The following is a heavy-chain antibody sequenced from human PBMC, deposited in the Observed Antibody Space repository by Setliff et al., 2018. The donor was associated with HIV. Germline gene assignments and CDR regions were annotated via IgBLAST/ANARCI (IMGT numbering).Heavy chain of an antibody. V-gene: IGHV1-18*01. J-gene: IGHJ4*02. Sequence: ASVKVSCKASGYTFANYGFSWVRQAPGQGLEWMGWISAYNGNTNYAQKVQGRVTMTTDPSTSTVYMELRSLRSDDTAVYCCARDSALIVGAARFYFDYWGQGTLVTVSS. CDR1: GYTFANYG. CDR2: ISAYNGNT. CDR3: ARDSALIVGAARFYFDY. D-gene: IGHD1-26*01.